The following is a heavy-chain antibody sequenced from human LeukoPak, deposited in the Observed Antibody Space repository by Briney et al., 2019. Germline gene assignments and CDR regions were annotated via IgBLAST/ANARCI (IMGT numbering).Heavy chain of an antibody. CDR3: ARASDLYSMDY. Sequence: SETLSLTCTVSGGSISSYYWSWIRQPPGKGLEWIGYIYYSGSTNYNPSLKSRVTISVDTSKNQFSLKLSSVTAADTAVYYCARASDLYSMDYWGQGTLVTVSS. V-gene: IGHV4-59*01. D-gene: IGHD2-21*01. CDR1: GGSISSYY. J-gene: IGHJ4*02. CDR2: IYYSGST.